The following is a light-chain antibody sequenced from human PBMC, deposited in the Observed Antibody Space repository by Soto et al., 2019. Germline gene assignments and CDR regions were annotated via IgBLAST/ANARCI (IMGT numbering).Light chain of an antibody. V-gene: IGLV2-11*01. Sequence: QSALTQPRSVSGSPGQSVTISCTGTSSDVGGYNYVSWYQQHPGKAPKLMIYDVSKRPSGVPDRFSGSKSGNTASLTISGLQAEDEADYYCSSYAGSNSWVFGTGTKLTVL. CDR3: SSYAGSNSWV. J-gene: IGLJ1*01. CDR1: SSDVGGYNY. CDR2: DVS.